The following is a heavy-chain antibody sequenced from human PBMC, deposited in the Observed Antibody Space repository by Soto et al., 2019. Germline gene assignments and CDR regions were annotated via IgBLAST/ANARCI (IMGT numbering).Heavy chain of an antibody. CDR1: GFTSSSYS. V-gene: IGHV3-21*05. D-gene: IGHD6-19*01. J-gene: IGHJ3*02. CDR3: ARDGLPGIAVAGTGNAFDI. CDR2: ISSSSSYI. Sequence: GGSLRLSCAASGFTSSSYSMNWVRQAPGKGLEWVSYISSSSSYIYYADSVKGRFTISRDNAKNSLYLQMNSLRAGDTAVYYCARDGLPGIAVAGTGNAFDIWGQGTMVTVSS.